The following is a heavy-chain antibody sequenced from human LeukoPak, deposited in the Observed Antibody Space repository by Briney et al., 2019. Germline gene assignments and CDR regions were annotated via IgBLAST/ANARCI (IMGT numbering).Heavy chain of an antibody. Sequence: PSETLSLTCTVSVDPMWRYYWSWIRQSPGKGLEGIGYIFYSGTATYNPSLQSRVTFAIDPSKNQFSLRLTSVTAADTAVYYCASCIDLGIVGATSLFEYWGQGTPVAVSS. CDR1: VDPMWRYY. D-gene: IGHD1-26*01. V-gene: IGHV4-59*01. J-gene: IGHJ4*02. CDR2: IFYSGTA. CDR3: ASCIDLGIVGATSLFEY.